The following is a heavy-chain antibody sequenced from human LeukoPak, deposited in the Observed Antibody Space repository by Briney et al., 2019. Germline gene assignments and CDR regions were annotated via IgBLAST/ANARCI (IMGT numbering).Heavy chain of an antibody. J-gene: IGHJ4*02. Sequence: PGGSLRLSCVASGFTFSSYAMHWVRQAPGKGLEYVSAISSNGGSTHYANSVKGRFTIPRDNSKNTLYLQMGSLRAEDMAVYYCAWESGSFEFDYWGQGTLVTVSS. CDR2: ISSNGGST. CDR1: GFTFSSYA. D-gene: IGHD1-26*01. V-gene: IGHV3-64*01. CDR3: AWESGSFEFDY.